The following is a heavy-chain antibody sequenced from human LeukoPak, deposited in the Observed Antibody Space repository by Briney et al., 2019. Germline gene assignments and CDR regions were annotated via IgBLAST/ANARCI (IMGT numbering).Heavy chain of an antibody. V-gene: IGHV1-69*13. CDR2: IIPIFGTA. CDR3: ARDTDIVVVPAAKDSGMDV. J-gene: IGHJ6*03. Sequence: ASVKVSCKASGGTLSSYAISWVRQAPGQGLEWMGGIIPIFGTANYAQKFQGRVTITADESTSTAYMELSSLRSEDTAVYYCARDTDIVVVPAAKDSGMDVWGKGTTVTVSS. D-gene: IGHD2-2*01. CDR1: GGTLSSYA.